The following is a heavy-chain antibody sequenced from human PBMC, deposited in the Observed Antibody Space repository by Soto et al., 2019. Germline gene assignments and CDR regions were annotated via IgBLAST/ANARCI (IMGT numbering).Heavy chain of an antibody. D-gene: IGHD1-26*01. CDR2: ISASGAYK. CDR3: AGERSALPGARDAMDV. CDR1: GFNFNTYS. V-gene: IGHV3-21*01. J-gene: IGHJ6*02. Sequence: GGSLRLSCAASGFNFNTYSMNWVRQAPGKGLQWVSFISASGAYKYYADSVRGRFTISRDNAKKSVFLEMNSLTADDTAIYYCAGERSALPGARDAMDVWGQGTTVTVSS.